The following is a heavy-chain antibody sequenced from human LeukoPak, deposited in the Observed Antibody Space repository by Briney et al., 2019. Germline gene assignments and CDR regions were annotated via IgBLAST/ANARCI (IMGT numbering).Heavy chain of an antibody. J-gene: IGHJ4*02. Sequence: ASVKVSCKASGYTFTSYGISWVRQATGQGLEWMGWISAYNGNTNYAQKLQGRVTMTTDTSTSTAYMELRSLTSEDTAVYYCARDSIGWLTYFDYWGQGTLVTVSS. CDR2: ISAYNGNT. V-gene: IGHV1-18*01. D-gene: IGHD6-19*01. CDR1: GYTFTSYG. CDR3: ARDSIGWLTYFDY.